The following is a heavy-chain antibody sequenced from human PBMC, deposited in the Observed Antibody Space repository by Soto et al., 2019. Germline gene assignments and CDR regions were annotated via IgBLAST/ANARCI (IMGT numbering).Heavy chain of an antibody. CDR3: AYRGGLGNYFDS. V-gene: IGHV3-30*03. CDR1: RFTFRSFG. CDR2: ISNDGSNK. J-gene: IGHJ4*02. D-gene: IGHD3-16*01. Sequence: PGGSLRLSCAASRFTFRSFGMHWVRQAPGKGLQWVAYISNDGSNKKYVDSVKGRFSIVRDNSKNSLFLEMSSLRLEDTARYYCAYRGGLGNYFDSWGQGDLVTVSS.